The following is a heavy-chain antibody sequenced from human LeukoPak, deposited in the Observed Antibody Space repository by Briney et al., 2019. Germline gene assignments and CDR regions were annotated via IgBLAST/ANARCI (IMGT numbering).Heavy chain of an antibody. J-gene: IGHJ4*02. Sequence: SETLSLTCTVSGDSISPYYWSWIRQPPGKGLEWIGYIYYNGITNYNPSLKSRVTISVDTSRNHFSLRLSSVTAADTAVYYCARHTSYGGNSAFDYWGQGTLVTVSS. V-gene: IGHV4-59*08. CDR3: ARHTSYGGNSAFDY. D-gene: IGHD4-23*01. CDR2: IYYNGIT. CDR1: GDSISPYY.